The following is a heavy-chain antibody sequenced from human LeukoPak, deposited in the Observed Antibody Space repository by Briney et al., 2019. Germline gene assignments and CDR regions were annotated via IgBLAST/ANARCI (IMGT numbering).Heavy chain of an antibody. J-gene: IGHJ4*02. CDR2: IYPDDSDT. CDR3: ARLFGGSSGYFDY. V-gene: IGHV5-51*01. CDR1: GYSFTSHW. D-gene: IGHD1-26*01. Sequence: GESLKISCKGSGYSFTSHWIGWVRQMPGRGLEWMGIIYPDDSDTRYSPSFQGLATISADKSINTAYLQWGSLKASDTAMYYCARLFGGSSGYFDYWGQGTLVTVSS.